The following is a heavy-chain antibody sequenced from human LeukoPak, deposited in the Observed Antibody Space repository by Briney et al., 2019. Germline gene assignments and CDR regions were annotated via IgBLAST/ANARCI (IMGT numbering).Heavy chain of an antibody. D-gene: IGHD3-10*01. J-gene: IGHJ4*02. CDR3: ARDNYYYGPSSY. V-gene: IGHV4-38-2*02. CDR1: GYSISSGYY. CDR2: IYHSGST. Sequence: PSETLSLTCAVSGYSISSGYYWGWIRQPPGKGLEWIGSIYHSGSTYYNPSLKSRVTISVDTSKNQFSLKLSSVTAADTAVYYCARDNYYYGPSSYWGQGTLVTVSS.